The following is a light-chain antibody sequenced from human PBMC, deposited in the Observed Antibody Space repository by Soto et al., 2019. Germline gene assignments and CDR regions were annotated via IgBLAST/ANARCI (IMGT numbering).Light chain of an antibody. CDR1: SSDVGGYNY. Sequence: QSALTQPASVSGSPGQSITISCTGTSSDVGGYNYVSWYQQHPGKAPKLMIYDVSNRPAGVSNRFSGSKSGNTASLTISALQAEDEADYYCSLYTSSSPVVLGGGTKLTVL. V-gene: IGLV2-14*01. CDR3: SLYTSSSPVV. CDR2: DVS. J-gene: IGLJ2*01.